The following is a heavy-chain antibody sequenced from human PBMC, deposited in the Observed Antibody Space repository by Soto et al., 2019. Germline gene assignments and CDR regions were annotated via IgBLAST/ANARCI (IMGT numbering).Heavy chain of an antibody. J-gene: IGHJ5*02. CDR1: GGSISSSSYY. CDR2: IYYSGST. D-gene: IGHD2-2*01. V-gene: IGHV4-39*01. CDR3: ATAGCSSTSCLGWGDWFDP. Sequence: QLQLQESGPGLVKPSETLSLTCTVSGGSISSSSYYWGWIRQPPGKGLEWIGSIYYSGSTYYNPSLKSRVAISVDTSKHQFSLKLSSVTAADTAVYYCATAGCSSTSCLGWGDWFDPWGQGTLVTVSS.